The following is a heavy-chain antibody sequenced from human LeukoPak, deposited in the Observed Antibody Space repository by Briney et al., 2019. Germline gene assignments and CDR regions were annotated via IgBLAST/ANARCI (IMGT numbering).Heavy chain of an antibody. CDR1: GYTLTELS. CDR3: ARVRPGGTVAGSPRGWFDP. J-gene: IGHJ5*02. CDR2: INPNSGGT. D-gene: IGHD6-19*01. V-gene: IGHV1-2*02. Sequence: ASVRVSCKVSGYTLTELSMHWVRQAPGQGLEWMGWINPNSGGTNYAQKFQGRVTMTRDTSISTAYMELSRLRSDDTAVYYCARVRPGGTVAGSPRGWFDPWGQGTLVTVSS.